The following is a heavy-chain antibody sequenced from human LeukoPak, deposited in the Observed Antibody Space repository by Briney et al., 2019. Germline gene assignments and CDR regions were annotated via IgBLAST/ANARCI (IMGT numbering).Heavy chain of an antibody. CDR3: ATGLVGGEVLGSYFDY. V-gene: IGHV1-69*13. CDR2: IIPIFGTA. D-gene: IGHD1-26*01. Sequence: SVKVSCKAFGGTFSSYAISWVRQAPGQGLEWMGGIIPIFGTANYAQKFQGRVTITADESTSTAYMELSSLRSEDTAVYYCATGLVGGEVLGSYFDYWGQGTLVTVSS. J-gene: IGHJ4*02. CDR1: GGTFSSYA.